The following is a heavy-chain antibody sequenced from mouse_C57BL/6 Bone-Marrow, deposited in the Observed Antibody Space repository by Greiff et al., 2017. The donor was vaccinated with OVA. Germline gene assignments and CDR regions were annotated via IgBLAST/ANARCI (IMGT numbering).Heavy chain of an antibody. CDR2: IYPGSGST. D-gene: IGHD1-1*01. CDR1: GYTFTSYW. J-gene: IGHJ1*03. V-gene: IGHV1-55*01. CDR3: ARHYYYGSSYVVFSIG. Sequence: QVQLQQPGAELVKPGASVKMSCKASGYTFTSYWITWVKQRPGQGLEWIGDIYPGSGSTNYNEKFKSKATLTVDTSSSTAYMQLSSLTSEDSAVYYCARHYYYGSSYVVFSIGWGTGTTVTVSS.